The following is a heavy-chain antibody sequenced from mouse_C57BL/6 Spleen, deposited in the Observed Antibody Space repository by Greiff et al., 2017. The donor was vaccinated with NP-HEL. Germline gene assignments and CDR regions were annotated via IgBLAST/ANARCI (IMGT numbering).Heavy chain of an antibody. D-gene: IGHD4-1*01. V-gene: IGHV1-64*01. CDR3: ATGYYFDY. CDR2: IHHNSGST. Sequence: VQLQQPGAELVKPGASVKLSCKASGYTFTSYWMHWVKQRTGQGLEWIGMIHHNSGSTNYNEKFKIKATLTVDKSSSTDYMQLSSMTSEDSAVYYWATGYYFDYWGQGTTLTVSS. CDR1: GYTFTSYW. J-gene: IGHJ2*01.